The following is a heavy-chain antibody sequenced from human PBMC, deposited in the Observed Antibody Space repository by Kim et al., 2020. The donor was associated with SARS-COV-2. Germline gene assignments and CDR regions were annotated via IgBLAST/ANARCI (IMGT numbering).Heavy chain of an antibody. J-gene: IGHJ4*01. V-gene: IGHV3-30*04. CDR2: ISYDGSNK. CDR3: ARDYPISEWPIGFNFDY. D-gene: IGHD3-3*01. Sequence: GGSLRLSCAASGFTFSSYAMHWVRQAPGKGLEWVAVISYDGSNKYYVDSVKGRFTISRDNSKNTLYLQMNSLRAEDTSVYYCARDYPISEWPIGFNFDY. CDR1: GFTFSSYA.